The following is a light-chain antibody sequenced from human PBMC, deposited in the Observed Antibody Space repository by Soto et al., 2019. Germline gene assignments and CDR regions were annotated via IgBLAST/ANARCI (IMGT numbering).Light chain of an antibody. CDR3: QKNNSPPPT. J-gene: IGKJ4*01. V-gene: IGKV1-27*01. CDR1: QGIAPY. Sequence: DVQMTQSPSSLSAFVGDRVTITCRASQGIAPYLAWFQQKPGKVPKLLIYATSTLQSGVPSRFSGSGSGTDFTLTISSLQPEDVGTYSCQKNNSPPPTSAGGP. CDR2: ATS.